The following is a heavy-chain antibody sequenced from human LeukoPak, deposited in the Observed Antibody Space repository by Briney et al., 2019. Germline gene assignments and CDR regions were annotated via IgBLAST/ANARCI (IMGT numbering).Heavy chain of an antibody. D-gene: IGHD5-24*01. CDR2: IKQDGSEK. CDR3: ARDRARWLQSLGY. V-gene: IGHV3-7*01. Sequence: GGSLRLSCAASGFTFSSYWMSWVRQAPGKGLEWVANIKQDGSEKYYVDSVKGRFTISRDNAKNSLYLQMNSLRAEDTAVYYCARDRARWLQSLGYSGQGTLVTVSS. CDR1: GFTFSSYW. J-gene: IGHJ4*02.